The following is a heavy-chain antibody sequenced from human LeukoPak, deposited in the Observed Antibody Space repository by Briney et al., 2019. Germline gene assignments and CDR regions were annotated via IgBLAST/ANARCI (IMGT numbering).Heavy chain of an antibody. Sequence: PGGSLRLSCAASGFTFSSYGMHWVHQAPGKGLEWVAVISYDGSNKYYADSVKGRFTISRDNSKNTLYLQMNSLRAEDTAVYYCAKETTVTTRYYYYGMDVWGQGTTVTVSS. V-gene: IGHV3-30*18. D-gene: IGHD4-17*01. J-gene: IGHJ6*02. CDR2: ISYDGSNK. CDR3: AKETTVTTRYYYYGMDV. CDR1: GFTFSSYG.